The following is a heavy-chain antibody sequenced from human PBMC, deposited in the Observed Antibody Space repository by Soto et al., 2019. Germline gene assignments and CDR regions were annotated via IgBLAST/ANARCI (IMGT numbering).Heavy chain of an antibody. D-gene: IGHD3-9*01. CDR1: RFSLSTYW. J-gene: IGHJ4*02. CDR2: INSDGGII. Sequence: VQLVESGGGLVQPGGSLRLSCEASRFSLSTYWMYWVRQAPGKGLMWVSRINSDGGIINYADSVKGRFTISRDNAKNTTYLQMNSLRTDDTAVYYCARDIGKYDRHYFDNWGQGTLVTVSS. CDR3: ARDIGKYDRHYFDN. V-gene: IGHV3-74*01.